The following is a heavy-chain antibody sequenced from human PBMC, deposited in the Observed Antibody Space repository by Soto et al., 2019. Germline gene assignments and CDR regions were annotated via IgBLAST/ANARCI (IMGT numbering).Heavy chain of an antibody. CDR3: ARDREQWLVRYFQH. D-gene: IGHD6-19*01. V-gene: IGHV1-18*01. Sequence: ASVKVSCKASGYTFTNYIISWARLAPGQGLEWMGWISAYNGNTNYAQRFQGRVTMTTDTSTSTAYMELRSLRSDDTAVYYCARDREQWLVRYFQHWGQGTLVTVPQ. J-gene: IGHJ1*01. CDR1: GYTFTNYI. CDR2: ISAYNGNT.